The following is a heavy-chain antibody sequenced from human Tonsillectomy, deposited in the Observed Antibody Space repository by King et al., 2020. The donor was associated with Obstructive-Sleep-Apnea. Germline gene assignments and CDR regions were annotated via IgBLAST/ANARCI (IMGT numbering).Heavy chain of an antibody. Sequence: VQLVESGGGLVQPGDSLRLSCTASGFTLSTYPMNWVRQAPGKGLEWLSYISSSSDKLYYADSVKGRFTISRDNAKNSLYLQMNSLRAEDTAVYYCAKDDRSGWYSDYWGQGTLVTVSS. V-gene: IGHV3-48*04. D-gene: IGHD6-19*01. CDR1: GFTLSTYP. CDR3: AKDDRSGWYSDY. J-gene: IGHJ4*02. CDR2: ISSSSDKL.